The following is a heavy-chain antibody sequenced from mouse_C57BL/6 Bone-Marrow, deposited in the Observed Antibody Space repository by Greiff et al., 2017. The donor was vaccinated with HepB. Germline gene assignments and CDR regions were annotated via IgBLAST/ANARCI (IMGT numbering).Heavy chain of an antibody. D-gene: IGHD1-1*02. V-gene: IGHV2-2*01. Sequence: LVAPSQSLSITCTVSGFSLTSYGVSWVRQPPGKGLEWLGVIWSGGSTDYNAAFISRLSISKDNSKSQVFFKMNSLQADDTAIYYCARKGGNGYAMDYWGQGTSVTVSS. CDR3: ARKGGNGYAMDY. CDR2: IWSGGST. CDR1: GFSLTSYG. J-gene: IGHJ4*01.